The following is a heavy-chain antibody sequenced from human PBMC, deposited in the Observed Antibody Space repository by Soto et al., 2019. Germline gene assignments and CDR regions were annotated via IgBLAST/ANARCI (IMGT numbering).Heavy chain of an antibody. V-gene: IGHV3-30-3*01. Sequence: GGSMRLSCAASGFPFSSYAMHWVRQAPGKGLEWVAVISYDGSNKYYADSVKGRFTISRDNSKNTLYLQMNSLRAEDTAVYYCARASSSWNYYYYYGMDVWGQGTTVTVSS. CDR2: ISYDGSNK. J-gene: IGHJ6*02. CDR1: GFPFSSYA. CDR3: ARASSSWNYYYYYGMDV. D-gene: IGHD6-13*01.